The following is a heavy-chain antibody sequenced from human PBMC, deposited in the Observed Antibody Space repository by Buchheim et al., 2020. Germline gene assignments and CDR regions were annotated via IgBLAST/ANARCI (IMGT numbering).Heavy chain of an antibody. CDR2: ISGSGIDT. J-gene: IGHJ5*02. CDR3: AKESHHDSSGYYDMNWFDP. V-gene: IGHV3-23*01. CDR1: GFTFSSYA. D-gene: IGHD3-22*01. Sequence: EVQLLESGGGMIQPGGSLRLSCAASGFTFSSYAMTWVRQAPGKGLEWISGISGSGIDTYYADSVKGRFTISRDISRSTLNLQMNSLRADDTAVYYCAKESHHDSSGYYDMNWFDPWGQGTL.